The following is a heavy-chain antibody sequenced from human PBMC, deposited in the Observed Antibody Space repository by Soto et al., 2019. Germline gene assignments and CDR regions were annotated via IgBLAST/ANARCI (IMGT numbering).Heavy chain of an antibody. V-gene: IGHV3-21*01. CDR3: ARSQWPPNDY. Sequence: EVQLVESGGGLVKPGGSLRLSCAASGFTFSSYSMNWVRQAPGKGLEWVSTITSSSSYIYYADSVKGRFTISRDNAKNSLYLQMNSLRAEDTAVYYFARSQWPPNDYWGQGTLVTVSS. CDR2: ITSSSSYI. J-gene: IGHJ4*02. CDR1: GFTFSSYS. D-gene: IGHD6-19*01.